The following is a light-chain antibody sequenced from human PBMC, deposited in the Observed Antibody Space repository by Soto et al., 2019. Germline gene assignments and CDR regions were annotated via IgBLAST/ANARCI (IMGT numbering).Light chain of an antibody. CDR2: DAY. Sequence: LAWYQQKPGQAHRLLIYDAYNRATGIQDRFSGSGSGTDFTLTIKRLEPEDFAVYYCKQYGSSPKTFGQGTKVDIK. J-gene: IGKJ1*01. V-gene: IGKV3-20*01. CDR3: KQYGSSPKT.